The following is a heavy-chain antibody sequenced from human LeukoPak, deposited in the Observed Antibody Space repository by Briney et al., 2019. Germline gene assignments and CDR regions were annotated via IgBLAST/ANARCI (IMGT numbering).Heavy chain of an antibody. V-gene: IGHV3-66*02. Sequence: GGSLRLSCAASGFTFSSYAMSWVRQAPGKGLEWVSVIYSGGSTYYADSVKGRFTISRDNSKNTLYLQMNSLRAEDTAVYYCARVTIFGVGDSDYWGQGTLVTVSS. D-gene: IGHD3-3*01. CDR3: ARVTIFGVGDSDY. J-gene: IGHJ4*02. CDR2: IYSGGST. CDR1: GFTFSSYA.